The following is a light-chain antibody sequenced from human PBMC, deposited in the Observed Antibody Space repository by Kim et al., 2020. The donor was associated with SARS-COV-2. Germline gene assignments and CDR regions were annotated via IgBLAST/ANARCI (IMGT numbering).Light chain of an antibody. CDR1: SEHSKNA. CDR2: VEKDGSH. Sequence: QLVLTQSPSASASLGASVKLTCTLNSEHSKNAIAWHQQRPEKGPRCLMKVEKDGSHTKGDEVPDRFSGSSSEAERYLTISGLQFEDEAAYYCQTWGTGFVVFGGGTQLTVL. J-gene: IGLJ3*02. V-gene: IGLV4-69*01. CDR3: QTWGTGFVV.